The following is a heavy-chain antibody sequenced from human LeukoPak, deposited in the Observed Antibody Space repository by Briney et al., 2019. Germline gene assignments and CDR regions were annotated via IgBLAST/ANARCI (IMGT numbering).Heavy chain of an antibody. Sequence: GESLKISCKGSGYSFTSYWIGWVRQMPGKGLEWMGIIYPGDSDTRYSPSFQGQVTISADKSISTAYLQWGSLKASDTAMYYCARGAAHYDSSSYPDYWGQGTLVTVST. D-gene: IGHD3-22*01. CDR3: ARGAAHYDSSSYPDY. CDR1: GYSFTSYW. J-gene: IGHJ4*02. V-gene: IGHV5-51*01. CDR2: IYPGDSDT.